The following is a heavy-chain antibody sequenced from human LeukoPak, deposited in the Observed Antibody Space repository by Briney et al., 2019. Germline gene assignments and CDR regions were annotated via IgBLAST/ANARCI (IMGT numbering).Heavy chain of an antibody. CDR2: IYSGGST. CDR1: GFTVSSNY. J-gene: IGHJ3*02. V-gene: IGHV3-66*01. Sequence: GGSLRLSCAASGFTVSSNYMSWVRQAPGKGLEWVSVIYSGGSTYYADSVKGRFTISRDNSKNTLYFQMSSLRTEDTAVYYCLARPDAYDIWGQGTMVTVSS. CDR3: LARPDAYDI.